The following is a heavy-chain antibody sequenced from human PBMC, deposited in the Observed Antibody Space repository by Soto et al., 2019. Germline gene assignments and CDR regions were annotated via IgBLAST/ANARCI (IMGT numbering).Heavy chain of an antibody. CDR3: ARYEYGNSLYGVDV. Sequence: QVLLQQRGAGLLKPSETLSLNCVVSGESFSGYYWSWIRQTPGMGLEWIGEVDHRGSTTYNPSLKNRASISIDSSKNLFSLELTSVTAADTALYFCARYEYGNSLYGVDVWGQGTRVTVSS. CDR1: GESFSGYY. J-gene: IGHJ6*02. V-gene: IGHV4-34*02. D-gene: IGHD1-7*01. CDR2: VDHRGST.